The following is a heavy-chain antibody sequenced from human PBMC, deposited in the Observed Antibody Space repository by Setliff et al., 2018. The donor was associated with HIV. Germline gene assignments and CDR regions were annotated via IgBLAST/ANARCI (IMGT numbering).Heavy chain of an antibody. D-gene: IGHD3-22*01. Sequence: SVKVSCKASGGTFSSYPISWVRQAPGQGLEWMGGIIPIFGTTHYAQKFQGRVTVTADESTSTAYMQLSSLRSDDTAVYYCARGRNYDSSGYGNYYYYMDVWGKGTTVTVSS. V-gene: IGHV1-69*13. CDR2: IIPIFGTT. CDR3: ARGRNYDSSGYGNYYYYMDV. J-gene: IGHJ6*03. CDR1: GGTFSSYP.